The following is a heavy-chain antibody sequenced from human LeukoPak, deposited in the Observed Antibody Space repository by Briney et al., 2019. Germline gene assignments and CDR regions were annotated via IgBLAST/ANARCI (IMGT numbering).Heavy chain of an antibody. CDR3: ARVDLQNAFDI. CDR2: IYYSGIT. J-gene: IGHJ3*02. Sequence: SETLSLTCTVSGGSISATGYFWGWIHQPPGKGLEWIGSIYYSGITHYNPSLKSRVTISVDTSTNQFSLKLSSVTAADTAVYYCARVDLQNAFDIWGQGTVVTVSS. CDR1: GGSISATGYF. D-gene: IGHD3/OR15-3a*01. V-gene: IGHV4-39*07.